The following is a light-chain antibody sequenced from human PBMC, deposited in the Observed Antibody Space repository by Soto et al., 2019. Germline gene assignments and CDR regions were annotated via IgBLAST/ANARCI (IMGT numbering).Light chain of an antibody. J-gene: IGLJ2*01. CDR3: SSYTSSSTYVV. Sequence: QSALTQPASVSGSPGQSITISCTGTSSDVGGYNYVSWYQQHPGKAPKLMIYDVSNRPSGVSNPFSGSKSGNTASLTISGLQAEDEADYYCSSYTSSSTYVVFGGGTQLTVL. CDR2: DVS. CDR1: SSDVGGYNY. V-gene: IGLV2-14*01.